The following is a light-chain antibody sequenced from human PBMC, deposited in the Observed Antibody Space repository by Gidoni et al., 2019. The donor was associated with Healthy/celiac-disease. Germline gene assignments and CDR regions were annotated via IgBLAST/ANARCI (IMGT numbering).Light chain of an antibody. Sequence: AIQLTQSPSSLSASVGDRVTITCRASQGISSALAWYQQKPGKAPKLLIYDASSLESGVPSRFSGSGSGTDFTLTISSLQPEDFATYYCQQFNNYPPLMITFGQGTRLEIK. CDR2: DAS. J-gene: IGKJ5*01. CDR3: QQFNNYPPLMIT. V-gene: IGKV1D-13*01. CDR1: QGISSA.